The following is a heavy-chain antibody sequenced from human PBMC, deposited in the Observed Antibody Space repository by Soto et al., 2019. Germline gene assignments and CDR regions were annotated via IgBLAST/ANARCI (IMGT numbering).Heavy chain of an antibody. CDR1: GFTFSSYS. J-gene: IGHJ4*02. CDR2: ISSSSSYI. V-gene: IGHV3-21*01. Sequence: GGSLRLSCAASGFTFSSYSMNWVRQAPGKGLEWVSSISSSSSYIYYADSVKGRFTISRDNAKNSLYLEMNSLRAEDTAVYYCARESEDLTSNFDYWGQGTLVTVSS. CDR3: ARESEDLTSNFDY.